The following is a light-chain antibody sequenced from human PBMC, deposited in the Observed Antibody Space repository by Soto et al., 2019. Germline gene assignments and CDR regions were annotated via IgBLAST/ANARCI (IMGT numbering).Light chain of an antibody. V-gene: IGKV3-20*01. CDR2: GAS. CDR1: QSVSSNY. CDR3: QQYGGSPRVT. J-gene: IGKJ4*01. Sequence: EIVLTQSPGTLSLSPGDGATLSCRASQSVSSNYLAWYQQKPGQAPRLLIYGASSRATGIPDRFIGSGSGTDFTLTISRQEPEDFAVYYCQQYGGSPRVTFGGGTKVEIK.